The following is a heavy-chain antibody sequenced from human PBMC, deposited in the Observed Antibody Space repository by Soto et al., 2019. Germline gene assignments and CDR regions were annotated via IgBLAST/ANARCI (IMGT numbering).Heavy chain of an antibody. CDR3: ASDVQWLDYGIDV. CDR1: GFTFSSYA. V-gene: IGHV3-30-3*01. D-gene: IGHD6-19*01. J-gene: IGHJ6*02. CDR2: ISYDGSNK. Sequence: QVQLVESGGGVVQPGRSLRLSCAASGFTFSSYAMHWVRQAPGKGLEWGAVISYDGSNKYYADSVKGRFTISRDNSKNTLYLQMNSLRAEDTAVDYCASDVQWLDYGIDVWGQGTTVTVSS.